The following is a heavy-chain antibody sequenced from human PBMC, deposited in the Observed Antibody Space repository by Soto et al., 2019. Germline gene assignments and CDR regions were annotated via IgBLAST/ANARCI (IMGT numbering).Heavy chain of an antibody. CDR3: ARDWGLCYILTGRQYYFDY. CDR1: GYTFTSYY. Sequence: SVKGACKASGYTFTSYYMHWVRQAPGQGLEWMGIINPSGDSTSYAQKFQGRVTMTRDTSTSTVYMELSSLRSEDTAVYYCARDWGLCYILTGRQYYFDYCGQGSLGTVSS. V-gene: IGHV1-46*01. D-gene: IGHD3-9*01. CDR2: INPSGDST. J-gene: IGHJ4*02.